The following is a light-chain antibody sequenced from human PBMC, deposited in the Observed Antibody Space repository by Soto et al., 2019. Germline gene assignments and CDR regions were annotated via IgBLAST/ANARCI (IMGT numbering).Light chain of an antibody. CDR1: SSDVGSYNR. Sequence: QSELTQPPSGSGSPGQSVTISCTGTSSDVGSYNRVSWYQQPPGTAPKLMIYEVSNRPSGVPDRFSGSKSGNTASLTISGLQAEDEADYYCSSYTSSSTYVFGTGTKATVL. CDR2: EVS. V-gene: IGLV2-18*02. CDR3: SSYTSSSTYV. J-gene: IGLJ1*01.